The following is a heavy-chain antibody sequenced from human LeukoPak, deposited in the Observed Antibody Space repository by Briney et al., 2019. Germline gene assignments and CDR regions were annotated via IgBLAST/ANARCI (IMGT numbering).Heavy chain of an antibody. CDR3: ARDPGYSSSWSKVTRYYYYGMDV. V-gene: IGHV1-69*05. CDR1: GGTFSSYA. Sequence: SVKVSCKASGGTFSSYAISWVRQAPGQGLEWMGGIIPIFGTANYAQKFQGRVTMTTDTSTSTAYMELRSLRSDDTAVYYCARDPGYSSSWSKVTRYYYYGMDVWGQGTTVTVSS. J-gene: IGHJ6*02. CDR2: IIPIFGTA. D-gene: IGHD6-13*01.